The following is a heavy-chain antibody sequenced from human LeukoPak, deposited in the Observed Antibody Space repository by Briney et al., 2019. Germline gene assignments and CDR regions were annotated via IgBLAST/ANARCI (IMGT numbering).Heavy chain of an antibody. V-gene: IGHV4-59*01. CDR3: ARGLGSWFEYYYYYMDV. J-gene: IGHJ6*03. CDR1: GGSISSYY. D-gene: IGHD6-13*01. Sequence: PSETLSLTCTVSGGSISSYYWSWIRQPPGKGLEWIGYIYYSGSTNYNPSPKSRVTISVDTSKNQFSLKLSSVTAADTAVYYCARGLGSWFEYYYYYMDVWGKGTTVTVSS. CDR2: IYYSGST.